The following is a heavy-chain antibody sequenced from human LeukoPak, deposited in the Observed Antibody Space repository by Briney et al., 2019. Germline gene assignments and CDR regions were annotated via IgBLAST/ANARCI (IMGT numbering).Heavy chain of an antibody. CDR2: IYYSGST. CDR1: GGSISSYY. CDR3: ARGGESPYYDFWSGYQVNWFDP. Sequence: SETLSLTCTVSGGSISSYYWSWIRQPPGKGLEWIGYIYYSGSTNYNPSLKSRVTISVDTSKNQFSLKLSSVTAADTAVYYCARGGESPYYDFWSGYQVNWFDPWGQGTLVTVSS. J-gene: IGHJ5*02. D-gene: IGHD3-3*01. V-gene: IGHV4-59*01.